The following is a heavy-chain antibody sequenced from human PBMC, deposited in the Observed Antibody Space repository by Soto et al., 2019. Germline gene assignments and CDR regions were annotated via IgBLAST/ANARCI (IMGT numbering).Heavy chain of an antibody. CDR2: IYHSGGT. CDR3: AKGAGPPWFDP. CDR1: GGSISSGGYS. V-gene: IGHV4-30-2*01. Sequence: LSLTCAVSGGSISSGGYSWSWIRQPPGKGLEWIGYIYHSGGTNYSPSLQSRVTMSLDTSKNQFSLELTSVTAADTAVYYCAKGAGPPWFDPWGQGTLVTVSS. J-gene: IGHJ5*02.